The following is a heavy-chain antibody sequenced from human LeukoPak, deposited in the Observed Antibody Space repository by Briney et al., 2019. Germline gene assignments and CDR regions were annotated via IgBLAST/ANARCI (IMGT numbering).Heavy chain of an antibody. CDR1: GYTFTGYY. CDR2: IHPKSGGT. V-gene: IGHV1-2*02. D-gene: IGHD3-3*01. CDR3: ARGTILEPFHI. J-gene: IGHJ3*02. Sequence: ASVKVSFKASGYTFTGYYMHWVPQAPGQGLEWMGWIHPKSGGTSYEQSFQGRVIMTSDTSISTAYMEVRRLTSDDTAVYYCARGTILEPFHIWGQGTMVTVSS.